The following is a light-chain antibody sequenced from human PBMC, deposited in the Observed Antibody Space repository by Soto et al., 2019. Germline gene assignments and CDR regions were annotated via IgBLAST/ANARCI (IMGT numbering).Light chain of an antibody. V-gene: IGKV1-16*02. CDR3: EQENNYPLT. J-gene: IGKJ4*02. CDR2: AAS. Sequence: DIHMTQSPSSLSASVGDRVTITCRASQGICNHLAWFQQNPGKAPKSLIYAASRLQSGVPSKVSRSGSGTDFTLTLIRPQTEEFATYEREQENNYPLTFGGGTQVEIK. CDR1: QGICNH.